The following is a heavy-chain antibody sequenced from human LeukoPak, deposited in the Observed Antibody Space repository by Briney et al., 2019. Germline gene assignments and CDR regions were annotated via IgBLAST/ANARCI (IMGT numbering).Heavy chain of an antibody. D-gene: IGHD6-13*01. V-gene: IGHV4-34*01. Sequence: SSETLSLTCAVYGGSFSGYYWSWIRQPPGKGLEWIGEINHSGSTNYNPSLKSRVTISVDTSKNQFSLKLSSVTAADTAVYYCARGLGQQLVRDFDYWGQGTLVTVSS. J-gene: IGHJ4*02. CDR1: GGSFSGYY. CDR2: INHSGST. CDR3: ARGLGQQLVRDFDY.